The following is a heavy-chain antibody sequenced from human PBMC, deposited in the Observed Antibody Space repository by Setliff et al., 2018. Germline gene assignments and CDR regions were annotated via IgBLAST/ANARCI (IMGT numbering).Heavy chain of an antibody. CDR3: AREQWLDPPGYYYMDV. J-gene: IGHJ6*03. V-gene: IGHV4-34*12. CDR1: GGSFSGYY. Sequence: SETLSLTCAVYGGSFSGYYWSWIRQPPGKRLEWIGEIIHSGSTNYNPSLKSRVTISMDTSKNQLSLKLNSVTAADMAVYYCAREQWLDPPGYYYMDVWAKGTTVTVSS. D-gene: IGHD6-19*01. CDR2: IIHSGST.